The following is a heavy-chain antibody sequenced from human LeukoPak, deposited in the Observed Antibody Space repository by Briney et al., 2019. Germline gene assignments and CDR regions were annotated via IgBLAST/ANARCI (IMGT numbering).Heavy chain of an antibody. CDR2: ISSSSSTI. CDR3: ARDCRGGSCYSLGYYGVY. D-gene: IGHD2-15*01. CDR1: GFTFSSYS. V-gene: IGHV3-48*02. Sequence: GGSLRLSCAASGFTFSSYSMNSVRQAPGKGLEWVSYISSSSSTIYYADSVKGRFTISRDNAKNSLYLQMNSLRDEDTAVYYCARDCRGGSCYSLGYYGVYWGQGTLVTVSS. J-gene: IGHJ4*02.